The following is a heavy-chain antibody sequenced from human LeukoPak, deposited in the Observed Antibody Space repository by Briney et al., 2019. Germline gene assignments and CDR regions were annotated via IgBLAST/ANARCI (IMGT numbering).Heavy chain of an antibody. CDR2: ILVGHDIA. Sequence: AASVKVSCKASGGTFSSHIINWVRQAPGQGLEWMGKILVGHDIARSAQTFQGRVTITADKATSTVYMELTSLRSGDTAVYYCAREDYYGSGMLVGIRESDYYYFGMDVWGQGTTVIVS. V-gene: IGHV1-69*04. J-gene: IGHJ6*02. D-gene: IGHD3-10*01. CDR3: AREDYYGSGMLVGIRESDYYYFGMDV. CDR1: GGTFSSHI.